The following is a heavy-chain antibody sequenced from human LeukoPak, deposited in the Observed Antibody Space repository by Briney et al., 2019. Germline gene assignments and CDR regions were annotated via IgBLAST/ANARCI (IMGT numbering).Heavy chain of an antibody. CDR2: INHEGGGI. V-gene: IGHV3-7*01. J-gene: IGHJ6*02. CDR3: ATYINWVAGDV. D-gene: IGHD1-1*01. Sequence: PGGSLRLSCAASGFTFSEPWMSWVRQVQGKGLEWVAHINHEGGGIQYVDSVKGRFTISRDNAKGSVYLQMNSLRAEDTAIYHCATYINWVAGDVWGQGTTVIVSS. CDR1: GFTFSEPW.